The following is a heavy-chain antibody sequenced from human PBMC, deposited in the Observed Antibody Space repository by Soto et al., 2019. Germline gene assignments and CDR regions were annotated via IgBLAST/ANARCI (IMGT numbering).Heavy chain of an antibody. CDR2: ISYDGSNK. CDR1: GFTFSSYG. J-gene: IGHJ4*02. Sequence: GGSLRLSCAASGFTFSSYGMHWVRQAPGKGLEWVAVISYDGSNKYYADSVKGRFTISRDNSKNTLYLQMNSLRAEDTAVYYCANDLTDYRGPVYYWGQGTLVTVS. D-gene: IGHD3-16*01. CDR3: ANDLTDYRGPVYY. V-gene: IGHV3-30*18.